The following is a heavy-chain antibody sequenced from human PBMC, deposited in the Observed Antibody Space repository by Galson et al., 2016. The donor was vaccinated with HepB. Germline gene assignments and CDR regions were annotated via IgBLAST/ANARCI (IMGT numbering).Heavy chain of an antibody. J-gene: IGHJ4*02. D-gene: IGHD1-1*01. CDR3: ARGRTTLLH. Sequence: SETLSLTCGVYGGSFSGFYWSWIRQPPGKGLEWIGDISHSGSTNYNPSLKSRVTISVGPSKSQFSLNLTSVTAADTAVYYCARGRTTLLHWGQGTLVIVSS. CDR2: ISHSGST. V-gene: IGHV4-34*01. CDR1: GGSFSGFY.